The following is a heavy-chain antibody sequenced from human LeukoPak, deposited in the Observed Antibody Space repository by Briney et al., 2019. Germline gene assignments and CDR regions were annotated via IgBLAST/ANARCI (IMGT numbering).Heavy chain of an antibody. D-gene: IGHD1-26*01. V-gene: IGHV4-4*07. CDR3: ARAPIGSHLDY. Sequence: SETLSLTCTVSGDSVSSYYWSWIWQPAGKGLEWIGRIYTSGGTNYNPSLTSRVTISLDTSRNQFSLKVTSLTAADTAVYYCARAPIGSHLDYWGPGTLVTVSS. CDR1: GDSVSSYY. CDR2: IYTSGGT. J-gene: IGHJ4*02.